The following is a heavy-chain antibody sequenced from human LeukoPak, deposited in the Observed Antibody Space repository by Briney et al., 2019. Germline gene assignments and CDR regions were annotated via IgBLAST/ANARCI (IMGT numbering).Heavy chain of an antibody. CDR1: GFTFSAYG. J-gene: IGHJ4*02. CDR2: KSYDGTNK. D-gene: IGHD6-19*01. V-gene: IGHV3-30*18. Sequence: GRSLRLSCAASGFTFSAYGMHWVRQAPGKGLEWVAIKSYDGTNKYYAEAVKGRFTIPRDNSKNTLYLQMNSLRAEDTAVYYCAKEITRPNRAVAGLNYWGQGTLVTVSS. CDR3: AKEITRPNRAVAGLNY.